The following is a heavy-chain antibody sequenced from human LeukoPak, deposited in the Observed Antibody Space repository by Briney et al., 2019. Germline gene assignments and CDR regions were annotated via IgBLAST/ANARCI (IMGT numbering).Heavy chain of an antibody. CDR2: IYYSGST. J-gene: IGHJ3*02. CDR1: DGSISSHY. CDR3: ARGGYYDRSGNSYKFGFDM. D-gene: IGHD3-22*01. V-gene: IGHV4-59*11. Sequence: PSETLSLTCTVSDGSISSHYWSWIRQPPGKGLELIGYIYYSGSTSYNSSLKSRVTISVDTSKNQFSLKLSSVTAADTAVYYCARGGYYDRSGNSYKFGFDMWGQGTMVTVSS.